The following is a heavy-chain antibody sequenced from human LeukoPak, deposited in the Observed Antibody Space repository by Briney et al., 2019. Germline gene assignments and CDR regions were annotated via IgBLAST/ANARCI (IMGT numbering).Heavy chain of an antibody. CDR2: IRYDGRNK. V-gene: IGHV3-30*02. CDR1: GFTFSSYA. J-gene: IGHJ6*03. CDR3: AKDRCSNGIGCFYYYMDV. D-gene: IGHD2-8*01. Sequence: GGSLRLSCAASGFTFSSYAMHWVRQAPGKGLEWVAFIRYDGRNKYYADSVKGRFTISRDNAKNSLYLQMNSLRAEDTAVYYCAKDRCSNGIGCFYYYMDVWGKGTTVTISS.